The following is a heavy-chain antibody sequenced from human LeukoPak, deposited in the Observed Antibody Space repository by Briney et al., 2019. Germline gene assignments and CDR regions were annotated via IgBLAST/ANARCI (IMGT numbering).Heavy chain of an antibody. V-gene: IGHV3-21*01. D-gene: IGHD3-10*01. Sequence: GGSLRLSCAASGFTFSSYSMNWDRQAPGKGLEWVSSISSSSSYIYYADSVKGRFTISRDNAKNSLYLQMNSLRAEDTAVYYCAREVGSGPGWFDPWGQGTLVTVSS. J-gene: IGHJ5*02. CDR1: GFTFSSYS. CDR3: AREVGSGPGWFDP. CDR2: ISSSSSYI.